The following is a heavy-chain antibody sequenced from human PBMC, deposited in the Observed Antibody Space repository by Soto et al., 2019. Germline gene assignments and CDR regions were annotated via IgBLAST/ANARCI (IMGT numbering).Heavy chain of an antibody. CDR3: ASRGAVVPGASFDY. D-gene: IGHD2-2*01. J-gene: IGHJ4*02. CDR2: INSDGSST. CDR1: GFTFSSNY. Sequence: EVQLVESGGDLVQPGGSLRLSCAASGFTFSSNYMHWVRQAPGKGLVWVSFINSDGSSTSYADSVKGRFTISRDNAKNTLYLQMTSLRAEDTAVYYCASRGAVVPGASFDYWGQGTVVTVSS. V-gene: IGHV3-74*01.